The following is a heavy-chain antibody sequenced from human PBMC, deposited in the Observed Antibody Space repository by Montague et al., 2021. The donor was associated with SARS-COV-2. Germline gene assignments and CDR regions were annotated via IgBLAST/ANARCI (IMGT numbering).Heavy chain of an antibody. CDR3: ARGSRIAAGGTSYYGLDV. V-gene: IGHV4-4*07. Sequence: SETLSLTCTVPGGSISSYYWSWIRQPAGKGLEWIGRIYIRETATYNPSLTSRLTMSADTSKNQISLKLSSVTAADTAVYYCARGSRIAAGGTSYYGLDVWGQGTTVTVSS. J-gene: IGHJ6*02. CDR1: GGSISSYY. CDR2: IYIRETA. D-gene: IGHD6-13*01.